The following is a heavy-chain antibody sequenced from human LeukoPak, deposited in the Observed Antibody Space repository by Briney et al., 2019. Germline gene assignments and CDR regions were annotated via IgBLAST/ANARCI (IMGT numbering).Heavy chain of an antibody. CDR3: ARPRVGATGWFDP. J-gene: IGHJ5*02. V-gene: IGHV4-61*02. Sequence: SETLSLTCTVSGGSISSGSYYWSWIRQPAGKGLEWIGRIYTSGSTNYNPSLKSRVTISVDTSKNQFSLKLSSVTAADTAVYYCARPRVGATGWFDPWGQGTLVTVSS. CDR2: IYTSGST. D-gene: IGHD1-26*01. CDR1: GGSISSGSYY.